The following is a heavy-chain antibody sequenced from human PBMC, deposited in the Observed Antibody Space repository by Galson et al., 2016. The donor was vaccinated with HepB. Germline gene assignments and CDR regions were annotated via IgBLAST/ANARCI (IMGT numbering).Heavy chain of an antibody. CDR1: GFTFSSYA. CDR3: VKRDNGDSGKGPFDF. D-gene: IGHD4-17*01. V-gene: IGHV3-23*01. J-gene: IGHJ4*02. Sequence: SLRLSCAATGFTFSSYAMNWVRQAPGKGLEWVSIISDSGVYTYYADSVKGRFTISRDNSKNTLYLQMNSLRAEDTAVYYCVKRDNGDSGKGPFDFWGQGTLVTVSS. CDR2: ISDSGVYT.